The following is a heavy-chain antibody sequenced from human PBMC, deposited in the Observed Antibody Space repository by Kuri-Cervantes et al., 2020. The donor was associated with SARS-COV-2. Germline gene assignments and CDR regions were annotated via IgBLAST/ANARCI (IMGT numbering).Heavy chain of an antibody. CDR3: ARAVRVVPAASSHFDY. CDR1: GYTFTRYY. Sequence: VKVSRKASGYTFTRYYMHWVRQAPGQGLEWMGWINPNSGGTNYAQKFQGRVTMTRDTSFSTAYMELSRLRSDDTAVYYCARAVRVVPAASSHFDYWGQGTLVTVSS. J-gene: IGHJ4*02. CDR2: INPNSGGT. V-gene: IGHV1-2*02. D-gene: IGHD2-2*01.